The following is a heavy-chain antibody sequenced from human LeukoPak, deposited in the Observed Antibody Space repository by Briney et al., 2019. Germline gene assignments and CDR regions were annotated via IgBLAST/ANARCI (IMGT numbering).Heavy chain of an antibody. CDR1: GYTFTSYG. V-gene: IGHV1-2*02. J-gene: IGHJ6*03. CDR3: ASSGPYYDILTGYYENNYYYYMDV. CDR2: INPNSGGT. D-gene: IGHD3-9*01. Sequence: ASVKVSCKASGYTFTSYGISWVRQAPGQGLEWMGWINPNSGGTNYAQKFQGRVTMTRDTSISTAYMELSRLRSDDTAVYYCASSGPYYDILTGYYENNYYYYMDVWAKGPRSPSP.